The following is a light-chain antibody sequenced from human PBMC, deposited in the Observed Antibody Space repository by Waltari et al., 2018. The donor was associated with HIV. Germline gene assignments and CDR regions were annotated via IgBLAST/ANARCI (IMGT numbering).Light chain of an antibody. J-gene: IGKJ5*01. V-gene: IGKV1-5*03. CDR2: RAS. CDR3: QQYNTDPS. CDR1: QNINNW. Sequence: DIHMTQSPSTLSAFVGDRVTITCRASQNINNWLAWYQQKPGKVPKLLIHRASALEDGVSSRFSGSGSGTEFTLIIDSLEPDDFATYYCQQYNTDPSFGQGTRLE.